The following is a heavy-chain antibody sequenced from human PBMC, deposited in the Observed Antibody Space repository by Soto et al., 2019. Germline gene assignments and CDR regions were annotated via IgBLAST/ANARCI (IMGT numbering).Heavy chain of an antibody. CDR2: INPSGGRT. J-gene: IGHJ4*02. CDR1: GNSFTTYY. CDR3: AGLYHYDSSGYYDY. V-gene: IGHV1-46*01. D-gene: IGHD3-22*01. Sequence: VASVKVSCKASGNSFTTYYMHWVRQAPGQGLEWMGIINPSGGRTTYAQKFQGRVTMTRDTSTSTFHMELSSLKSEDTAVYYCAGLYHYDSSGYYDYWGQGALVTVSS.